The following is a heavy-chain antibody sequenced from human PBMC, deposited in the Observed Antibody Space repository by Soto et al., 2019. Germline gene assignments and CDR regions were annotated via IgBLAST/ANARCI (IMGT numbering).Heavy chain of an antibody. D-gene: IGHD5-12*01. CDR1: GGSVSGGSYY. Sequence: PSETLSLTCTVSGGSVSGGSYYWTWIRQPPGKGLEWIGYIFYTGSTNYKPSLKSRVSMSVDTSRNQISLKLRSVTAADTAVYYCARGLRPTRFWDYYGMDVWGQGTTVTVSS. CDR2: IFYTGST. J-gene: IGHJ6*02. V-gene: IGHV4-61*01. CDR3: ARGLRPTRFWDYYGMDV.